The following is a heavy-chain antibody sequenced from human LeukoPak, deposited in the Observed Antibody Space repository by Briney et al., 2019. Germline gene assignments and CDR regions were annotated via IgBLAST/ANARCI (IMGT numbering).Heavy chain of an antibody. CDR2: IRYDGSNK. Sequence: PGGSLRLSCAASGFTFSSYGMHWVRQAPGKGLEWVAFIRYDGSNKYYADSVKGRFTISRDNSKNTLYLQMNSLRAEDTAVYYCATDAAAAMRGYFDYWGQGTLVTVSS. CDR3: ATDAAAAMRGYFDY. CDR1: GFTFSSYG. V-gene: IGHV3-30*02. D-gene: IGHD6-13*01. J-gene: IGHJ4*02.